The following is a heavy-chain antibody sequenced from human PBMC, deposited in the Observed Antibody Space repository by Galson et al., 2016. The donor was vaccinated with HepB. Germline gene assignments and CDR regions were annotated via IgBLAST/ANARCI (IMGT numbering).Heavy chain of an antibody. Sequence: SLRLSCAASGFSFSTYNMNWVRQAPGKGLEWVSYISRSSGTIHYADSVKGRFTISRDNAKNSLYLQMDSLRAEDTAVYYCARDGTWSWVFDCWGQGTLVTVSS. CDR2: ISRSSGTI. CDR3: ARDGTWSWVFDC. CDR1: GFSFSTYN. V-gene: IGHV3-48*01. J-gene: IGHJ4*01. D-gene: IGHD1-26*01.